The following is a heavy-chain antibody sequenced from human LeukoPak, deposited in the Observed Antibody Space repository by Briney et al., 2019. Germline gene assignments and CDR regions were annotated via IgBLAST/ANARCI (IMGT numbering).Heavy chain of an antibody. CDR3: ARVPRSTRIPIFR. Sequence: SGGPLRLSCAASEFTFSSYEMNWVLQAPGKGLEWVSYISSSGDTIYYADSVKGRFTISRDNAKNSLYLQMNSLRAEDTAVYYCARVPRSTRIPIFRWGQGTLVTVSS. CDR2: ISSSGDTI. V-gene: IGHV3-48*03. D-gene: IGHD3-3*01. CDR1: EFTFSSYE. J-gene: IGHJ4*02.